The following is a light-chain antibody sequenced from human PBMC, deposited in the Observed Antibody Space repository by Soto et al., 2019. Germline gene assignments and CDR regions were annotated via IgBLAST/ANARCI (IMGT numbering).Light chain of an antibody. Sequence: DIQMTQSPSTLSASVGDRVTITCRASQSISSWLAWYQQKPGKAPKLLIYSASSLQSGVPPRFSGSGFGTDFTLTISSLQPEDFATYYCQQADTFPITFGQGTLLEIK. CDR1: QSISSW. CDR3: QQADTFPIT. J-gene: IGKJ5*01. CDR2: SAS. V-gene: IGKV1-12*01.